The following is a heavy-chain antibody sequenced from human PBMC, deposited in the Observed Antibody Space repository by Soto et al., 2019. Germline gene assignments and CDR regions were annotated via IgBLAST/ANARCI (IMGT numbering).Heavy chain of an antibody. Sequence: VGSLRLSCSASGFTFSSYTMHWVRQAPGTGLKYVSAISSNGGSTYYADSVKGRFTISRDNSKNTLYLQMSSLRPADTGTYYCVKDRRQRTTFGGVIVRPFGMDVWGQGTTVTVSS. CDR1: GFTFSSYT. CDR2: ISSNGGST. V-gene: IGHV3-64D*06. J-gene: IGHJ6*02. CDR3: VKDRRQRTTFGGVIVRPFGMDV. D-gene: IGHD3-16*02.